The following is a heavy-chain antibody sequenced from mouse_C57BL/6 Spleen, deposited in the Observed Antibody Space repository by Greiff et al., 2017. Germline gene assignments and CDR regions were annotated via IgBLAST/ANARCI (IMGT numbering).Heavy chain of an antibody. CDR1: GYSITSGYY. Sequence: EVQLQQSGPGLVKPSQSLSLTCSVPGYSITSGYYWNWIRQFPGNKLEWMGYISYDGSNNYNPSLKNLISITRDTSKNQFFLKLNSVTTEDTATYYCARGDGDFDYWGQGTTLTVSS. V-gene: IGHV3-6*01. J-gene: IGHJ2*01. D-gene: IGHD1-2*01. CDR3: ARGDGDFDY. CDR2: ISYDGSN.